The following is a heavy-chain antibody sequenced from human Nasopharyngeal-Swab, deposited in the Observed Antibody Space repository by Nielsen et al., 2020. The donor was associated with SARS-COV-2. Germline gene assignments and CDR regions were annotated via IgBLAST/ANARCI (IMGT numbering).Heavy chain of an antibody. D-gene: IGHD1-26*01. J-gene: IGHJ4*02. V-gene: IGHV3-48*04. CDR2: IDSSSRTI. CDR1: GFTLSNYN. Sequence: GESLKISCVASGFTLSNYNMNWVRQAPGKGLEWIAYIDSSSRTIYYADSLKGRFTISRDNAKNALFLPMNSLRAEDTAVYYCARGGGSWELLRNWGQGTLVTVSS. CDR3: ARGGGSWELLRN.